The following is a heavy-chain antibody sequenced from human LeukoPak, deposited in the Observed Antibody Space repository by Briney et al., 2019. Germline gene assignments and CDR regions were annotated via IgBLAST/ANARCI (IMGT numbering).Heavy chain of an antibody. CDR3: ASYGSGSYRFDP. CDR2: IHHSGST. CDR1: GGSISSYY. D-gene: IGHD3-10*01. V-gene: IGHV4-59*06. J-gene: IGHJ5*02. Sequence: SETLSLTCTVSGGSISSYYWSWIRQHPGKGLEWIGYIHHSGSTYYNPSLKSRVIISVDTSKNQFSLKLNSVTAADTAVYYCASYGSGSYRFDPWGQGTLVTVSS.